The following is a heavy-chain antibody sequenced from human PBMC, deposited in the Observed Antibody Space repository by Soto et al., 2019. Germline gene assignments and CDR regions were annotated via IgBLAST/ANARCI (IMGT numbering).Heavy chain of an antibody. V-gene: IGHV4-59*01. J-gene: IGHJ4*02. Sequence: PSETLSLTCTVSGGSISSNYWTWIRQPPGKGLEWIGYVYNSGSTNYNPSLKSRVTISEDTSTSQFSLKVNSMTAADTAVYYCARYRREAVAGYTLDNWGQGILVTV. CDR3: ARYRREAVAGYTLDN. D-gene: IGHD6-13*01. CDR2: VYNSGST. CDR1: GGSISSNY.